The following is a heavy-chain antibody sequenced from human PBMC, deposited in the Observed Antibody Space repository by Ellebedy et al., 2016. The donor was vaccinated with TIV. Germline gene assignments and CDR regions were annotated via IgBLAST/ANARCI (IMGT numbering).Heavy chain of an antibody. Sequence: AASVKVSCKASGYTFTSYEINWVRQATGQGLEWMGWMNPYSGDTDYGQKFQGRVIMTSNTSIGTAYMELSSLRSEDTAVYYCARGGTKGEKNWFAPWGQGTLVTVSS. D-gene: IGHD3-10*01. J-gene: IGHJ5*02. V-gene: IGHV1-8*01. CDR3: ARGGTKGEKNWFAP. CDR2: MNPYSGDT. CDR1: GYTFTSYE.